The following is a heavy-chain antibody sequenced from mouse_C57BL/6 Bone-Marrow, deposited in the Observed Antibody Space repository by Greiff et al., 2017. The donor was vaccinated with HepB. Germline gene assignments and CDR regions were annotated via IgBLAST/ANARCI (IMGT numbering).Heavy chain of an antibody. V-gene: IGHV1-69*01. D-gene: IGHD1-1*01. CDR3: ARLGYYGSSYEDYAMDY. CDR2: IDPSDSYT. CDR1: GYTFTSYW. Sequence: QVQLKQPGAELVMPGASVKLSCKASGYTFTSYWMHWVKQRPGQGLEWIGEIDPSDSYTNYNQKFKGKSTLTVDKSSSTAYMQLSSLTSEDSAVYYCARLGYYGSSYEDYAMDYWGQGTSVTVSS. J-gene: IGHJ4*01.